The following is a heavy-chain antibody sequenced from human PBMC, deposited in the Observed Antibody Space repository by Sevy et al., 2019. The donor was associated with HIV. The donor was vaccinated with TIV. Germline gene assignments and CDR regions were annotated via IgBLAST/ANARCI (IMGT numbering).Heavy chain of an antibody. CDR3: ARLRIVVAGTGYFDL. Sequence: SETLSLSCAVYGGSFSGYYWSWIRQPPGKGLEWIGGISHSGGTNYNPSLKSRVTISADTSKNQFSLQLSSVTAADTAVYYCARLRIVVAGTGYFDLWGRGTPVTVSS. CDR1: GGSFSGYY. D-gene: IGHD6-19*01. J-gene: IGHJ2*01. CDR2: ISHSGGT. V-gene: IGHV4-34*01.